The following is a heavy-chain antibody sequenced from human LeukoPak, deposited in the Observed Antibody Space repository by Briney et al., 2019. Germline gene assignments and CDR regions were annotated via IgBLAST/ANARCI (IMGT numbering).Heavy chain of an antibody. CDR1: GFTFSDYY. CDR3: ASSYCSTTTCYSAY. V-gene: IGHV3-11*04. D-gene: IGHD2-2*01. J-gene: IGHJ4*02. Sequence: GGSLRLSCAASGFTFSDYYMSWIRQAPGKGLEWVSYIGDSGSTIYYADSVKGRFTISWDNAKNSLYLQMNGLRAEDTAVYYCASSYCSTTTCYSAYWGQGTLVTVSS. CDR2: IGDSGSTI.